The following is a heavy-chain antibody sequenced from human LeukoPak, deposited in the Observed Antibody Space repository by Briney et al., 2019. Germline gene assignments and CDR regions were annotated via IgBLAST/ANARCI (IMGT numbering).Heavy chain of an antibody. J-gene: IGHJ4*02. V-gene: IGHV3-74*01. Sequence: GGSLRLSCAASGFTFSTYCMHWVRQAPGKGPMWVSRICPDGTVTNYADSVKARFIISRDSARNTVYLQMNSLRVKDTAVYYCVRDFRSADYWGQGTLVTVSS. CDR1: GFTFSTYC. CDR2: ICPDGTVT. CDR3: VRDFRSADY.